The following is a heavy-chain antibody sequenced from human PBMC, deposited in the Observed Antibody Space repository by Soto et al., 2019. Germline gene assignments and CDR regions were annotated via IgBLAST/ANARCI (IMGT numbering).Heavy chain of an antibody. D-gene: IGHD3-22*01. CDR2: LYYGRSA. J-gene: IGHJ4*02. CDR1: GDSISSYY. Sequence: QVQLQESGPGLVKPSETLSLTCAVSGDSISSYYCMWIRQPPGKGLESIGYLYYGRSANYNPSLKSLVTFSVDTSTNQCSLTLSSMTAADTAVYYFALRSMAVVPEYWGQGTLVTVSS. CDR3: ALRSMAVVPEY. V-gene: IGHV4-59*01.